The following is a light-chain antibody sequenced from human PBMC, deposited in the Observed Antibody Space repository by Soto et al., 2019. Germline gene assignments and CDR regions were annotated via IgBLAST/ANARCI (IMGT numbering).Light chain of an antibody. CDR2: GAS. CDR1: QSVSSSY. CDR3: QQYGSSALT. Sequence: EIVLTQSPGTLSLSPGERATLSCRASQSVSSSYLAWYQQKPGQAPRLLIYGASSRATGIPDRFGGSGSGTDFTLTICRLESEDFAVYYCQQYGSSALTFGGGTKVEIK. J-gene: IGKJ4*01. V-gene: IGKV3-20*01.